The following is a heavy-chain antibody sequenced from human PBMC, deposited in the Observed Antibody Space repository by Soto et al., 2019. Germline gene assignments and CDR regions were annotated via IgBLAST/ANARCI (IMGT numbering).Heavy chain of an antibody. CDR2: SKTDGGTT. Sequence: EVQLVESGGGLVKPGGSLRLSCAASGFTFSNAWKSKTDGGTTDYAAPVKGRFTISRDDSKNTLYLQRNSLKTEDTAVYYCTTLGLYGRLAPWGKGTLVTVSS. CDR3: TTLGLYGRLAP. D-gene: IGHD4-17*01. V-gene: IGHV3-15*07. CDR1: GFTFSNAW. J-gene: IGHJ5*02.